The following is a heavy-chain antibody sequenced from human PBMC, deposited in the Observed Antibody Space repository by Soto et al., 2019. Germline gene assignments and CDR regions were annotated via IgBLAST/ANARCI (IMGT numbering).Heavy chain of an antibody. Sequence: SETLSLTCTVSGGSISSYYWSWIRQPPGKGLEWIGYIYYSGSTNYNPSLKSRVTISVXTXXXXFXLXLXXXTAAXTAVYYCARDVRYSTLNWFDPRGQGTLVTVSS. CDR3: ARDVRYSTLNWFDP. CDR2: IYYSGST. J-gene: IGHJ5*02. V-gene: IGHV4-59*01. D-gene: IGHD3-9*01. CDR1: GGSISSYY.